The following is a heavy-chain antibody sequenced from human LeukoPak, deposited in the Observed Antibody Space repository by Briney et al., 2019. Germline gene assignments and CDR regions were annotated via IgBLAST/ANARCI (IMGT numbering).Heavy chain of an antibody. J-gene: IGHJ4*02. D-gene: IGHD3-10*01. Sequence: GESLKISCKGSGYSSSSYCIAWVRQMPGKGLEWMGIIYPGDSDTGYSPSFQGQVTISADKSINTGYLQWTSLKASDTAMYYCARTDCGSGSPLDYWGQGTLVTVSS. CDR1: GYSSSSYC. CDR2: IYPGDSDT. V-gene: IGHV5-51*01. CDR3: ARTDCGSGSPLDY.